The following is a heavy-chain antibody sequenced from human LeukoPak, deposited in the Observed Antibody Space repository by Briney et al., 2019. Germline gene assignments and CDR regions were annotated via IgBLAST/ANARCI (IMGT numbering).Heavy chain of an antibody. D-gene: IGHD1-26*01. CDR1: GDSVSSTSAA. CDR3: ARASLVGATTFEY. CDR2: TYRRSKWYN. J-gene: IGHJ4*02. Sequence: SQTLSLTCAISGDSVSSTSAAWHWIRQSPSRGLEWLGRTYRRSKWYNDYSITVKSRITINPDTSKNQFSLQLNSVTPEDTAVYYCARASLVGATTFEYWGQGTLVTVSS. V-gene: IGHV6-1*01.